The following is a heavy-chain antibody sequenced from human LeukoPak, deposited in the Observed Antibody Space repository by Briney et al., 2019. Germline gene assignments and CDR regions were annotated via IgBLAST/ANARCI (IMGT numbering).Heavy chain of an antibody. CDR2: INHNGST. Sequence: SETLSLTCAVYGGPFSGYYWSWIRQPPGKGLEWIGEINHNGSTNYNPSLKSRVTISVDTSKNQFSLKLSSVTAADTAVYYCARASTGYSSGWYYWGQGTLVTVSS. J-gene: IGHJ4*02. V-gene: IGHV4-34*01. CDR1: GGPFSGYY. CDR3: ARASTGYSSGWYY. D-gene: IGHD6-19*01.